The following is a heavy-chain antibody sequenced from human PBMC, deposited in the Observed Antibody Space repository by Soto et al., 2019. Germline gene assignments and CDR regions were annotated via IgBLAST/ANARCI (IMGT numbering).Heavy chain of an antibody. CDR3: ASGADCGGDCYSQFDY. CDR2: IIPIFGTA. J-gene: IGHJ4*02. D-gene: IGHD2-21*02. CDR1: GGTFSSYA. V-gene: IGHV1-69*12. Sequence: QVQLVQSGAEVKKPGSSVKVSCKASGGTFSSYAISWVRQAPGQGLEWMGGIIPIFGTANYAQKFQGRVTITADESTRTAYMELSSLRSEDTAVYYCASGADCGGDCYSQFDYWGQGTLVTVSS.